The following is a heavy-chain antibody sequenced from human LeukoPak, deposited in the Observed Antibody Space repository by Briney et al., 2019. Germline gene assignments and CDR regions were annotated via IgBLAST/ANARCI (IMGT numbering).Heavy chain of an antibody. J-gene: IGHJ5*02. Sequence: SVKVSCKASGGTFSSYAISWVQQAPGQGLEWMGGIIPIFGTANYAQKFQGRVTITADESTSTAYMELSSLRSEDTAVYCCARGGSYYYDSSGYYDTWGQGTLVTVSS. D-gene: IGHD3-22*01. CDR2: IIPIFGTA. CDR1: GGTFSSYA. CDR3: ARGGSYYYDSSGYYDT. V-gene: IGHV1-69*13.